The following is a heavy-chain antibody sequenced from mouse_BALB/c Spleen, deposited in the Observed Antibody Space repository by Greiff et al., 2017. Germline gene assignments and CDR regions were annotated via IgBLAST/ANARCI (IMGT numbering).Heavy chain of an antibody. J-gene: IGHJ4*01. D-gene: IGHD1-1*01. V-gene: IGHV2-6-7*01. CDR3: ARETRTRYYGSSYDAMDY. CDR2: IWGDGST. CDR1: GFSLNGSG. Sequence: VAPSPRLSITCTVSGFSLNGSGVNLVRQPPGKGLEWLGRIWGDGSTDYNSALKSRLSISKDNSKSQVFLKMNSLQTDDTARYYCARETRTRYYGSSYDAMDYWGQGTSVTVSS.